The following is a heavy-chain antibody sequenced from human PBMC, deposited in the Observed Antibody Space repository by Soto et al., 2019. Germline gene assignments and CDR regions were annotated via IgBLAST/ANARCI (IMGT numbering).Heavy chain of an antibody. CDR3: GKGARGYGASGLDA. CDR2: ISGSGGSS. Sequence: GGSLRLSCAASGFNSGATFGGFAMNWVRQAPGKGLERVSVISGSGGSSLYADFVKGRFTISRDNSRNMVYLQMNSLGVDDTAESYSGKGARGYGASGLDAWGQG. J-gene: IGHJ5*02. D-gene: IGHD2-15*01. V-gene: IGHV3-23*01. CDR1: GFNSGATFGGFA.